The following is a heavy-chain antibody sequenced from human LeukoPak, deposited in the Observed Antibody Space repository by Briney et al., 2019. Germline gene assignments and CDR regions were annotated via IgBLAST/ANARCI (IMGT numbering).Heavy chain of an antibody. CDR1: GYTFTGYY. V-gene: IGHV1-2*02. CDR2: INPNSGGT. J-gene: IGHJ4*02. D-gene: IGHD4-17*01. CDR3: ARVPSNDYGSLDY. Sequence: ASVKVSCKASGYTFTGYYMHWVRQAPGQGLEWMGWINPNSGGTNYAQKLQGRVTMTRDTSISTAFMELSRLTSDDTAVYYCARVPSNDYGSLDYWGQGTLVTVSS.